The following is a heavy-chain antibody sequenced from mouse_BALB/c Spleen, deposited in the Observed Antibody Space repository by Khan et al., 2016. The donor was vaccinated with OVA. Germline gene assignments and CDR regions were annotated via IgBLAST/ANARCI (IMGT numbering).Heavy chain of an antibody. CDR1: GYSITSDYA. V-gene: IGHV3-2*02. J-gene: IGHJ2*01. CDR2: IRYSGNT. D-gene: IGHD1-1*01. CDR3: ARIYGGDFDY. Sequence: EVKLEESGPGLVKPSQSLSLTCTVTGYSITSDYAWNWIRQFPGNQLEWMGYIRYSGNTKYNPSLKSRISITRDTSKNQFFLQLNSVTTEDTATYYCARIYGGDFDYWGQGTTLTVSS.